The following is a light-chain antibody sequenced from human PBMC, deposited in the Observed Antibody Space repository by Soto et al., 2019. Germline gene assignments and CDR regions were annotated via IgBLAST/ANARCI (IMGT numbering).Light chain of an antibody. V-gene: IGKV1-39*01. CDR3: QQSYTLPPQYT. J-gene: IGKJ2*01. Sequence: DIQMTQSPSFLSASVGDRVTITCRASQAISTYLNRYQQKPGKAPKLLIYAASSLQSGATSRFSGSASGTHFTLTISSLEPEDFATYYCQQSYTLPPQYTFGQGTKLEIK. CDR1: QAISTY. CDR2: AAS.